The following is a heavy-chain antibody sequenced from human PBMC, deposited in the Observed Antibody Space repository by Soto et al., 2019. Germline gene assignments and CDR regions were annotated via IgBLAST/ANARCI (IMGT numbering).Heavy chain of an antibody. CDR1: GVNISSGGYY. D-gene: IGHD3-16*02. J-gene: IGHJ3*02. Sequence: TMSLTYTVSGVNISSGGYYRSRKKQHPGKGLEWIGYIYYSGSTYYNPSLKSRVTISVDTSKNQFSLKLSSVTAADTAVYYCARMSNYDYIWGSYRPAPDDAFDIWGQGTMVTVSS. V-gene: IGHV4-31*03. CDR2: IYYSGST. CDR3: ARMSNYDYIWGSYRPAPDDAFDI.